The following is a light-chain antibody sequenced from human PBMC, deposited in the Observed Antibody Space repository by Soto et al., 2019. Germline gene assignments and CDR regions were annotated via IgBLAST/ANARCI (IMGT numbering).Light chain of an antibody. CDR2: DAS. CDR3: RQRSNWPPIT. J-gene: IGKJ5*01. CDR1: QSVSSY. Sequence: EIVLTQSPATLSLSPGERATLSCRASQSVSSYLAWYQQKPGQAPRLLNYDASNRATGIPARFSGSGSGTDFTLTISSLEPEDFAVYYCRQRSNWPPITFGQGTRLEIK. V-gene: IGKV3-11*01.